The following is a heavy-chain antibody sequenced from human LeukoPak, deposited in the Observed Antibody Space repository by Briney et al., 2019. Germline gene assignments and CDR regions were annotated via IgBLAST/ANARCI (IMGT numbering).Heavy chain of an antibody. CDR3: ARGRKYYDILTGYYSL. CDR2: ISYDGSNK. V-gene: IGHV3-30*04. J-gene: IGHJ4*02. D-gene: IGHD3-9*01. Sequence: PGGSLRLSCAASGFTFSSYAMHWVRQAPGKGLEWVAVISYDGSNKYYADSVKGRFTISRDNSKNTPYLQMNSLRAEDTAVYYCARGRKYYDILTGYYSLWGQGTLVTVSS. CDR1: GFTFSSYA.